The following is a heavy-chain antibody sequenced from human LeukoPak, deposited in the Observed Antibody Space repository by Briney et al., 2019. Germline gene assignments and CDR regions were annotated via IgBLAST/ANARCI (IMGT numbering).Heavy chain of an antibody. CDR3: ARSSGWYEYNWFDP. J-gene: IGHJ5*02. Sequence: SETLSLTCAVSGGSISSGGYSWSWIRQPPGKGLEWIGYISYSGSTYYNPSLKSRVTISVDTSKNQFSLKLSSVTAADTAVYYCARSSGWYEYNWFDPWGQGTLVTVSS. V-gene: IGHV4-30-4*07. CDR1: GGSISSGGYS. D-gene: IGHD6-19*01. CDR2: ISYSGST.